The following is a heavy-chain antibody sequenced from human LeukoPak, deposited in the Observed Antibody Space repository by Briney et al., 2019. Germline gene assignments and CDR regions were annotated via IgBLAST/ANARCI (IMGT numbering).Heavy chain of an antibody. J-gene: IGHJ4*02. CDR3: AKDRAGYSYGMFDS. V-gene: IGHV3-23*01. CDR2: IVNSGGST. D-gene: IGHD5-18*01. Sequence: GGSLRLSWVASGFTFSNYAMSWVRQAPGKGLEWVSGIVNSGGSTYYADSVRGRLTISRDNSKKTVYLQMSSLRGDDTAIYYCAKDRAGYSYGMFDSWGQGTLVTVSS. CDR1: GFTFSNYA.